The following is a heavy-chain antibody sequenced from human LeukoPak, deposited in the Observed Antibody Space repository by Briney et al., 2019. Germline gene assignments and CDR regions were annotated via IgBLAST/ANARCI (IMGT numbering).Heavy chain of an antibody. Sequence: SETLSLTCAVYGGSFSGYYWSRIRQPPGKGLEWIGEINHSGSTNYNPSLKSRVTISVDTSKNQFSLKLSSVTAADTAVYYCASLRLLRYFDWLPSDYYYGMDVWGQGTTVTVSS. CDR1: GGSFSGYY. J-gene: IGHJ6*02. V-gene: IGHV4-34*01. CDR3: ASLRLLRYFDWLPSDYYYGMDV. CDR2: INHSGST. D-gene: IGHD3-9*01.